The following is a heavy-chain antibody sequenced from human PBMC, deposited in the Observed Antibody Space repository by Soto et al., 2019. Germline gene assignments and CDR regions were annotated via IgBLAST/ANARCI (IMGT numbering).Heavy chain of an antibody. J-gene: IGHJ5*02. D-gene: IGHD6-19*01. CDR3: AGANSSGWYGVSNWFDP. CDR2: IYYSGST. CDR1: GGSISSYY. Sequence: SETLSLTCTVSGGSISSYYWSWIRQPPGKGLEWIGYIYYSGSTNYNPSLKSRVTISVDTSKNQFSLKLSSVTAADTAVYYCAGANSSGWYGVSNWFDPWGQGTLVTVSS. V-gene: IGHV4-59*01.